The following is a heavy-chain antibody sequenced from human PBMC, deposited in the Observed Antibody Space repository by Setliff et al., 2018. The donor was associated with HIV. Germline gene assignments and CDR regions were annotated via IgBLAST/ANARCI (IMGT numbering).Heavy chain of an antibody. CDR3: ARQPTDTSGYNNWFDS. J-gene: IGHJ5*01. D-gene: IGHD3-3*01. Sequence: GESLKISCRGSGYSFTSYWIAWVRQMPGKGLEWMGFIYPGDSDTRYSPSFQGQVTISVDKSISTAYLQWNSLKASDTAMYYCARQPTDTSGYNNWFDSWGQGTLVTVSS. CDR1: GYSFTSYW. V-gene: IGHV5-51*01. CDR2: IYPGDSDT.